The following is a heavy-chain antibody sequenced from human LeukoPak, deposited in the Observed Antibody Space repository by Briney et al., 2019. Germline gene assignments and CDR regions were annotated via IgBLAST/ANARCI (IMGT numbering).Heavy chain of an antibody. D-gene: IGHD4-11*01. Sequence: GGSLRLSCAASGFSFSDNYMSWIRQAPGKGLEWVSYISNSGSYTNYPDSVEGRFSISRDNAKNSLYLQMKSLRAEDTAVYYCARDGSNFDPFDYWGQGTLVTVSS. CDR2: ISNSGSYT. J-gene: IGHJ4*02. V-gene: IGHV3-11*06. CDR1: GFSFSDNY. CDR3: ARDGSNFDPFDY.